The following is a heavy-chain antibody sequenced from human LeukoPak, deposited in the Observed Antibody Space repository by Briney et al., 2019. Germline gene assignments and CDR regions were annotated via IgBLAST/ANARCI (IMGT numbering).Heavy chain of an antibody. CDR3: ARDGYDSSGYFGYYFDY. CDR2: IIPIFGTA. D-gene: IGHD3-22*01. J-gene: IGHJ4*02. Sequence: SVKVSCKASGYTFTAYYLHWVRQAPGQGLEWMGGIIPIFGTANYAQKFQGRVTITADESTSTAYMELSSLRSEDTAVYYCARDGYDSSGYFGYYFDYWGQGTLVTVSS. V-gene: IGHV1-69*13. CDR1: GYTFTAYY.